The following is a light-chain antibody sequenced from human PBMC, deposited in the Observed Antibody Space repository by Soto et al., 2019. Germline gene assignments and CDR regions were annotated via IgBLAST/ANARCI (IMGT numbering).Light chain of an antibody. CDR2: DAS. CDR1: QYITIY. V-gene: IGKV3-11*01. CDR3: QQRADWPIT. J-gene: IGKJ5*01. Sequence: EIVLTQSPATLSLCAGEGSTLSCGASQYITIYLAWYQQKPGQAPRLLIYDASNRATGIPARFSGSGSGTDFTLTISSLEPDDFAVYYCQQRADWPITFGQGTRLETK.